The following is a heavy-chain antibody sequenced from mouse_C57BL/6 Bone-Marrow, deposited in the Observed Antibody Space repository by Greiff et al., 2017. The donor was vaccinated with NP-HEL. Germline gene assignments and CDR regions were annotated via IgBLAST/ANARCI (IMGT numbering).Heavy chain of an antibody. CDR2: ISDGGSYT. Sequence: DVMLVESGGGLVKPGGSLKLSCAASGFTFSSYAMSWVRQTPEKRLEWVATISDGGSYTYYPDNVKGRFTISRDNAKNNLYLQMSHLKSEDTAMYYCAREFPLGYWGQGTTLTVSS. V-gene: IGHV5-4*01. J-gene: IGHJ2*01. CDR1: GFTFSSYA. CDR3: AREFPLGY.